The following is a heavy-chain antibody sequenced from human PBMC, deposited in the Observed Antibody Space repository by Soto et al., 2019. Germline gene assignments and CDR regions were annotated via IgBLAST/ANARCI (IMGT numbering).Heavy chain of an antibody. V-gene: IGHV4-31*03. CDR3: ARFHYYGSGSSFDP. D-gene: IGHD3-10*01. Sequence: PSETLSLTCTVSGGSISSGGYYWSWIRQHPGKGLEWIGYIYYSGSTYYDPSLKSRVTISVDTSKNQFSLRLTSVTAADTAMYYCARFHYYGSGSSFDPWGQGSLVTVSS. J-gene: IGHJ5*02. CDR2: IYYSGST. CDR1: GGSISSGGYY.